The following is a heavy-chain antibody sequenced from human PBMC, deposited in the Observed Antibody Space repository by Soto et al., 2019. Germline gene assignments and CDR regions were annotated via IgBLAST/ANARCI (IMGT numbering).Heavy chain of an antibody. D-gene: IGHD3-9*01. V-gene: IGHV4-4*07. CDR1: GGSMGNYY. CDR3: ARADYDILTGSYAMDV. CDR2: VSSSGKT. Sequence: QVQLQESGPGLVKPSETLSLTCTVSGGSMGNYYWFWIRQPAGKGLEWIGRVSSSGKTNDNPSLKSRATMSIDTSRNQFSLRLSSVTAADTAVYYCARADYDILTGSYAMDVWGQGTTVTVSS. J-gene: IGHJ6*02.